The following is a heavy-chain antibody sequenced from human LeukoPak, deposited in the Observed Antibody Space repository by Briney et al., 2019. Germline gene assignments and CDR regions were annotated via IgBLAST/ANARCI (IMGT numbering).Heavy chain of an antibody. Sequence: GGSLRLSCAASGFTFSSYEMKWVRQAPGKGLEWISYISGTGGLIYYADSVKGRFTISRDNAKNSLYLEMNSLRAEDTAVYYCARESWFGEFLTWGIDFWGQGTLVSVSS. CDR3: ARESWFGEFLTWGIDF. V-gene: IGHV3-48*03. D-gene: IGHD3-10*01. J-gene: IGHJ4*02. CDR1: GFTFSSYE. CDR2: ISGTGGLI.